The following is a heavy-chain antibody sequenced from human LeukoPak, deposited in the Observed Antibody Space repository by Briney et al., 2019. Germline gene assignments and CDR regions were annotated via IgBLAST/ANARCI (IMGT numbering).Heavy chain of an antibody. CDR2: IDGSDGAS. J-gene: IGHJ4*02. CDR1: GFRFSSYV. Sequence: GGSLRLSCAASGFRFSSYVMSWVRQAPGKGLEYVSSIDGSDGASYYADSVKGRFTISRDNSKNTLFLQMNSLRVEDAAVYYCARVDSGNYDYWGQGTLLTVSS. D-gene: IGHD1-26*01. CDR3: ARVDSGNYDY. V-gene: IGHV3-23*01.